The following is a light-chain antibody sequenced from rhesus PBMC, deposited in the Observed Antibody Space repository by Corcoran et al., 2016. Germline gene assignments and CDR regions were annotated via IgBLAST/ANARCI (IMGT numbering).Light chain of an antibody. V-gene: IGKV1-32*01. CDR2: YAN. CDR1: QGISSY. Sequence: DIQMTQSPSSLSASVGDRVTITCRASQGISSYLNWYQQTPGKAPKLLIYYANSLESGVPSRFRGSGTWTEFTLIISNLQTEDFATDYCQQYNSLPYSFGQGTKVEIK. J-gene: IGKJ2*01. CDR3: QQYNSLPYS.